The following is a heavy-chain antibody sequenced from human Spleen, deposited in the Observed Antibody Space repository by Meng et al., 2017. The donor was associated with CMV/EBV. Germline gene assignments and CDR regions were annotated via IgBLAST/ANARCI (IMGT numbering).Heavy chain of an antibody. V-gene: IGHV4-61*01. D-gene: IGHD6-13*01. CDR2: IYYSGST. J-gene: IGHJ4*02. CDR1: GGSVSSGSYY. CDR3: ARAPGGGAAAAGIHFDY. Sequence: SETLSLTCTVSGGSVSSGSYYWSWIRQPPGKGLEWIGYIYYSGSTNYNPSLKSRVTISVDTSKNQFSLKLSSVTAADTAVYYCARAPGGGAAAAGIHFDYWGQGTLVTVSS.